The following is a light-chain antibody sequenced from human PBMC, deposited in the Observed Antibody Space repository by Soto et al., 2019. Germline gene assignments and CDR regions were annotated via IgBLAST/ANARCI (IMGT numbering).Light chain of an antibody. J-gene: IGLJ1*01. CDR2: DVS. CDR1: SSDVGGYNY. Sequence: QSALTQPASVSGSPGQSITISCTGTSSDVGGYNYVSWYQQHPGKAPKLMIYDVSKRPSGVPDRFSGSKSGNTASLTISGLQAEDEADYHCCSYAGKSYVLGTGTKVTVL. CDR3: CSYAGKSYV. V-gene: IGLV2-11*01.